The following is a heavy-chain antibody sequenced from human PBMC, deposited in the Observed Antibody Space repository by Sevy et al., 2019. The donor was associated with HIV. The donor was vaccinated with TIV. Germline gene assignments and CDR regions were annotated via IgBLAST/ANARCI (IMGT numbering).Heavy chain of an antibody. CDR2: IIPILGIA. CDR1: GGTFSSYA. Sequence: ASVKVSCKASGGTFSSYAISWVRQAPGQGLEWMGRIIPILGIANYAQKFQGRVTITADKSTSTAYMELSSLRSEDTAVYYCASSKYYYDSSGYYLGPWGQGTLVTVSS. D-gene: IGHD3-22*01. V-gene: IGHV1-69*04. CDR3: ASSKYYYDSSGYYLGP. J-gene: IGHJ5*02.